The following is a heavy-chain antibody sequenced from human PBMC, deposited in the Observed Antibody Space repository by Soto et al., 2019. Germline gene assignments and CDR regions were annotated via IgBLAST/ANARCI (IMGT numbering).Heavy chain of an antibody. CDR1: GHTFTSYG. J-gene: IGHJ5*02. D-gene: IGHD3-10*01. Sequence: ASVKVSCKASGHTFTSYGISWVRQAPGQGLEWMGWISAYNGNTNYAQKLQGRVTMTTDTSTSTAYMELRSLRSDDTAVYYCARGGGITMVRGVIWYNWFDPWGQGTLVTVSS. CDR2: ISAYNGNT. V-gene: IGHV1-18*01. CDR3: ARGGGITMVRGVIWYNWFDP.